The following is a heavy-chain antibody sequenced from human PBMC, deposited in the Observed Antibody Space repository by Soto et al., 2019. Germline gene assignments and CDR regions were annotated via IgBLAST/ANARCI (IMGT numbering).Heavy chain of an antibody. CDR1: GASFSDSS. D-gene: IGHD3-10*01. CDR2: INHSGST. V-gene: IGHV4-34*01. J-gene: IGHJ5*02. Sequence: PSETLSLTCAVYGASFSDSSWTWIRQPPGKGLEWIGEINHSGSTNYSPSLKSRVTISIDTSKNQFSLKLNSVTVADTAVYYCASDLVRGSARFDPWGQGTLVTVSS. CDR3: ASDLVRGSARFDP.